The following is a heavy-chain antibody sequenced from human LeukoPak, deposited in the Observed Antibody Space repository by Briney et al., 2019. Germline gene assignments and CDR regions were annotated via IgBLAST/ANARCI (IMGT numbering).Heavy chain of an antibody. CDR1: GYTFTGYY. D-gene: IGHD3-16*01. V-gene: IGHV1-2*02. Sequence: GASVKVSCKASGYTFTGYYMHWVRQAPGQGLEGMGWINPNSGGTNYAQKLQGRVTMTTDTSTSTAYMELRSLRSDDAAVYYCARDDGLRTDAFDIWGQGTMVTVSS. CDR2: INPNSGGT. CDR3: ARDDGLRTDAFDI. J-gene: IGHJ3*02.